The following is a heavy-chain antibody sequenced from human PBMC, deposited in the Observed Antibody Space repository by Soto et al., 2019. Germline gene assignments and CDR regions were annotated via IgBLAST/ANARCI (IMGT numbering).Heavy chain of an antibody. CDR1: GGHDSSYY. D-gene: IGHD2-8*01. V-gene: IGHV4-59*02. CDR2: IYDSGIT. Sequence: SETLSLTCTVSGGHDSSYYWSWIRQPPGKGLEWIGYIYDSGITNYNPSLNGRVTISRDTSKSQFSLKLTSVTAADTAVYYCARRYAGNFDYWGQGTLVTVSS. CDR3: ARRYAGNFDY. J-gene: IGHJ4*02.